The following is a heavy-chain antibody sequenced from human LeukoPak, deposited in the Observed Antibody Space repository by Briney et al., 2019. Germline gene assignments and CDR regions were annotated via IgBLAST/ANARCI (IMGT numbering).Heavy chain of an antibody. V-gene: IGHV4-34*01. CDR3: SRDGGEPDDAFDI. CDR2: INHSGST. Sequence: SETLSHTCAVYGGSFSGYYWSWIRQPPGKGLEWIGEINHSGSTNYNPSLKSRLTISVDTSKNQFSLKLSSVTAADTAVYYCSRDGGEPDDAFDIWGQGTMVTVSS. J-gene: IGHJ3*02. CDR1: GGSFSGYY.